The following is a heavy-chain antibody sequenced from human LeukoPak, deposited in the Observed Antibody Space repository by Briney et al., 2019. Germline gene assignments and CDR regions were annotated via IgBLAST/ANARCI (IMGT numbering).Heavy chain of an antibody. CDR1: GYTFTSYY. CDR2: INPSGGST. D-gene: IGHD2-15*01. J-gene: IGHJ4*02. Sequence: ASVKVSCKASGYTFTSYYMHWVRQAPGQGLEWMGIINPSGGSTSYAQKFQGRVTMTRDTSTSTVYMELSSLRSEDTAVYYCVRGARLYCSGGSCYSGYWGQGTLVTVSS. V-gene: IGHV1-46*01. CDR3: VRGARLYCSGGSCYSGY.